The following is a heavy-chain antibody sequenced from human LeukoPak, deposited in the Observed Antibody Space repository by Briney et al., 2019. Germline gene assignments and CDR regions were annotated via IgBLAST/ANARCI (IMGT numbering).Heavy chain of an antibody. CDR1: GFTFSSY. V-gene: IGHV3-30*03. CDR2: ISYDGSKG. Sequence: GGSLRLSCAASGFTFSSYWVRQAPGKELEWVAVISYDGSKGYYADSVKGRFTISRDTSNKTAYLEMNSLRVDDTAVYYCARDVISRQMITLGLGFWGQGTLVTVSS. CDR3: ARDVISRQMITLGLGF. J-gene: IGHJ4*02. D-gene: IGHD1-20*01.